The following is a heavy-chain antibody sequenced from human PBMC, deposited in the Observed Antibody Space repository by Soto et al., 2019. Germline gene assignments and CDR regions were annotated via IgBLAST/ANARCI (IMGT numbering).Heavy chain of an antibody. CDR3: ARDRCTTAKCYTHHLDV. D-gene: IGHD2-8*01. Sequence: QGQLVQSGGEVTKPGASVKVSCNSSGYTFSSYGISWVRQAPGQGLEWMGWISPYSGHTKEAPKVQGRITLTTETPTGTAYMELRSLASDDTAVYYCARDRCTTAKCYTHHLDVWGQGTTVIVSS. CDR1: GYTFSSYG. CDR2: ISPYSGHT. V-gene: IGHV1-18*04. J-gene: IGHJ6*02.